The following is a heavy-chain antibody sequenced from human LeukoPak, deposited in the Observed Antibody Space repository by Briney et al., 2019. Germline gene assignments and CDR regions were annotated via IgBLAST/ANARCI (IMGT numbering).Heavy chain of an antibody. V-gene: IGHV3-23*01. CDR2: ISGSGGST. J-gene: IGHJ4*02. CDR3: AKAQGGVLRYFDWPIPPRD. D-gene: IGHD3-9*01. Sequence: PGGSLRLSCAASGFTFSSYAMSWVRQAPGKGLEWVSAISGSGGSTYYADSVKGRFTISRDNSKNTLYLQMNSLRAEDTAVYYCAKAQGGVLRYFDWPIPPRDWGQGTLVTVSS. CDR1: GFTFSSYA.